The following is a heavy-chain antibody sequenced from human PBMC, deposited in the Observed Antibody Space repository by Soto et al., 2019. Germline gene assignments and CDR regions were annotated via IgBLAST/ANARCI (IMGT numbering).Heavy chain of an antibody. CDR2: IIPIFGTA. CDR3: ARRIPPGYGDYGRRNYYYGMDV. Sequence: SVKVSCKASGGTFSSYAISWVRQAPGQGLEWMGGIIPIFGTANYAQKFQGRVTITADESTSTAYMELSSLRSEDTAVYYCARRIPPGYGDYGRRNYYYGMDVWGQGTTVTV. D-gene: IGHD4-17*01. V-gene: IGHV1-69*13. J-gene: IGHJ6*02. CDR1: GGTFSSYA.